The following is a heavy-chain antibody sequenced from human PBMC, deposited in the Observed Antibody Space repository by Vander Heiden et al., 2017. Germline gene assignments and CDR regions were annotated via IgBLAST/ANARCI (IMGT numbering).Heavy chain of an antibody. Sequence: EVQLVESGGALVQPGGSLRLSCAVSGFTFSNFYLDWVRQAPGKGLEWVGRTRNKANSYNTDYAAAVKGRFTISRDDSKNSLYLQMNRLKSEDTALYYGTKPSIFSSGWFHSWVQGTLVAVSS. CDR1: GFTFSNFY. CDR3: TKPSIFSSGWFHS. D-gene: IGHD6-19*01. CDR2: TRNKANSYNT. J-gene: IGHJ5*01. V-gene: IGHV3-72*01.